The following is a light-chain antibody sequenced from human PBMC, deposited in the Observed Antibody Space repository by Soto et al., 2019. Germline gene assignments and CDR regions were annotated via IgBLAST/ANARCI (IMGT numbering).Light chain of an antibody. J-gene: IGKJ2*03. CDR2: DTS. CDR1: QSPSRG. V-gene: IGKV1-5*01. CDR3: QQYKGSPPS. Sequence: DIQMTQSPFTLSASIGDSVTITCRASQSPSRGLPWYQQKAGKAPKLLIYDTSSLESGVPSRFSGSGSGKEFTLTVSTLQPDDFAIYYCQQYKGSPPSFGQGTKVEIK.